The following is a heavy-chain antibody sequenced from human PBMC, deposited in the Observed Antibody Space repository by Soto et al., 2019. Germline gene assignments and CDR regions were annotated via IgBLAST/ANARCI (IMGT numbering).Heavy chain of an antibody. D-gene: IGHD6-19*01. CDR2: IYYSGST. V-gene: IGHV4-59*08. J-gene: IGHJ6*02. CDR1: GGSISSYY. Sequence: SETLSLTCTVSGGSISSYYWSWIRQPPGKGLEWIGYIYYSGSTNYNPSLKSQVTISVDTSKNQFSLKLSSVTAADTAVYYCASGIAVAGLYYYYGMDVWGQGTTVTVSS. CDR3: ASGIAVAGLYYYYGMDV.